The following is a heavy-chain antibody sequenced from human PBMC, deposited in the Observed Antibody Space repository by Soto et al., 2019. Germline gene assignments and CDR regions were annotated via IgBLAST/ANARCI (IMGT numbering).Heavy chain of an antibody. D-gene: IGHD5-18*01. CDR3: ARIPVDTYMINWFDP. Sequence: PSETLSLTFTFSGCSVRSGDYYWSWIRQPPGKGLEWIGYIYYSGSTNYNPSLKSRVSISLDTSKNQFSLRLTSVTAADTAVYYCARIPVDTYMINWFDPWGQGTLVTVSS. CDR1: GCSVRSGDYY. V-gene: IGHV4-61*08. J-gene: IGHJ5*02. CDR2: IYYSGST.